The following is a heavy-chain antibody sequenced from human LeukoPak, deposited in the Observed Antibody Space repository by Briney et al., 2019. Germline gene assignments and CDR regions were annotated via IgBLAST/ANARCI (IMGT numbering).Heavy chain of an antibody. CDR3: ARDHHRRLYDSQARDTFDI. CDR2: ISSSSSTL. V-gene: IGHV3-48*01. D-gene: IGHD3-22*01. J-gene: IGHJ3*02. CDR1: GFTFSTSD. Sequence: GGSLRLSCAASGFTFSTSDMNWVRQAPGKGLEWVSYISSSSSTLYYADSVKGRFSISRDNAKNSLYLQMNSLRAEDTAVYYCARDHHRRLYDSQARDTFDIWGQGTLVTVSS.